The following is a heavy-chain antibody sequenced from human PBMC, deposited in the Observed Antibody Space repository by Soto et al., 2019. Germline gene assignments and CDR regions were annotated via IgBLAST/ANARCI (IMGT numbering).Heavy chain of an antibody. CDR2: IIPIFGTA. D-gene: IGHD4-4*01. Sequence: ASVKVSCKASGGTFSSYAISWVRQAPGQGLEWMGGIIPIFGTANYAQKFQGRVTITADESTSTAYMELSSLRSEDTAVYYCARKSSNYYSYYYYYGMDVWGQGTTVTVS. V-gene: IGHV1-69*13. CDR1: GGTFSSYA. CDR3: ARKSSNYYSYYYYYGMDV. J-gene: IGHJ6*02.